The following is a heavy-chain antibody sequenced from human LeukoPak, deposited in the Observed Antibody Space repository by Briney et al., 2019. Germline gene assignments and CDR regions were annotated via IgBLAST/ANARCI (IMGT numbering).Heavy chain of an antibody. CDR3: ASHRRYSYGYETAFDI. CDR1: GYTFTSYY. Sequence: ASVKVSCKASGYTFTSYYMHWVRQAPGQGLEWMGIINPSGGSTSYAQKFQGRVTITRDTSASTAYMELSSLRSEDTAVYYCASHRRYSYGYETAFDIWGQGTMVTVSS. D-gene: IGHD5-18*01. CDR2: INPSGGST. V-gene: IGHV1-46*01. J-gene: IGHJ3*02.